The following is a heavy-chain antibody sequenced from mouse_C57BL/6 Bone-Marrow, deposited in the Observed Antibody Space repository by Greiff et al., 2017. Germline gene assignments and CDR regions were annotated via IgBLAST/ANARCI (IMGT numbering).Heavy chain of an antibody. Sequence: EVKLEESGGDLVKPGGSLKLSCAASGFTFSSYGMSWVRQTPDKRLEWVATISRGGSYTYYPDSVKGRFTISRDNAKNTLYLQMSSLKSEDTAMYYCARITTVVVPMDYWGQGTSVTVSS. D-gene: IGHD1-1*01. J-gene: IGHJ4*01. CDR2: ISRGGSYT. CDR1: GFTFSSYG. V-gene: IGHV5-6*02. CDR3: ARITTVVVPMDY.